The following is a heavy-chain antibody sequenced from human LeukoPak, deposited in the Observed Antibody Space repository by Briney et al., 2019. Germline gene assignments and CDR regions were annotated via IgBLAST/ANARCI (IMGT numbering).Heavy chain of an antibody. CDR1: GYTFTSYD. Sequence: ASVKVSCKASGYTFTSYDINWVRQATGQGLEWMGWMNPNSGNTGYAQKFQGRVTMTRDTSISTAYMELSRLRSDDTAVYYCARGYYYGSGSPADNWGQGTLVTVSS. D-gene: IGHD3-10*01. CDR2: MNPNSGNT. V-gene: IGHV1-8*01. J-gene: IGHJ4*02. CDR3: ARGYYYGSGSPADN.